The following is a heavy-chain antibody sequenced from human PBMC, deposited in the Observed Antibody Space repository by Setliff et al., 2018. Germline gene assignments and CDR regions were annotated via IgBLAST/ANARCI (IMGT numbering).Heavy chain of an antibody. CDR3: ARDNIGPDALDI. V-gene: IGHV4-59*11. CDR2: IHHSGST. Sequence: SETLSLTCTVSGVSITSHYWSWIRQPPGRALEWIGYIHHSGSTNYNPSLESRVTLSMDTSRNHFSLNLTSLTAAGTALYYCARDNIGPDALDIWGQGTMVTVSS. J-gene: IGHJ3*02. CDR1: GVSITSHY.